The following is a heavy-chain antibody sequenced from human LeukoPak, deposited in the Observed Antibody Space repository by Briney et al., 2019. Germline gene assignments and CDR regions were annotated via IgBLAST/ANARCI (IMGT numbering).Heavy chain of an antibody. Sequence: RTSETLSLTCTVSGGSISSYYWSWIRQPPGKGLGWIGYIYYSGSTNYSPSLRSRVTISVDTSKNEFSLKLRSVTAADTAEYYCARVTGYMIEDYFDYWGQGTLVTVSS. J-gene: IGHJ4*02. CDR3: ARVTGYMIEDYFDY. V-gene: IGHV4-59*01. D-gene: IGHD3-22*01. CDR2: IYYSGST. CDR1: GGSISSYY.